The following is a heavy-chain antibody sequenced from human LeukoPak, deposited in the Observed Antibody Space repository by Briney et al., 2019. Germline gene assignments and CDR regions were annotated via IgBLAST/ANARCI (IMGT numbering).Heavy chain of an antibody. Sequence: GGSLRLSCAASGFTFSSYAMSWVRQAPGKGPEWVSAISGSGGSTYYADSVKGRFTISRDNSKNTLYLQMNSLRAEDTAVYYCAKEVFGVVTYNWFDPWGQGTLVTVSS. CDR1: GFTFSSYA. V-gene: IGHV3-23*01. D-gene: IGHD3-3*01. CDR3: AKEVFGVVTYNWFDP. J-gene: IGHJ5*02. CDR2: ISGSGGST.